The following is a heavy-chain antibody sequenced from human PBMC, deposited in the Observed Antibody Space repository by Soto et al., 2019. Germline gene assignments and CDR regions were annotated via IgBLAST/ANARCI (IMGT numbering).Heavy chain of an antibody. CDR2: ISAYNGNT. V-gene: IGHV1-18*01. D-gene: IGHD5-18*01. CDR1: GYTFTSYG. Sequence: QVQLVQSGAEVKKPGASVKVSCKASGYTFTSYGINWVRQAPGQGLEWMGWISAYNGNTNYAQKLQGRVTMTPDTSTRKDYMELRSLTSDGTAVYFCAKTFGYSYAIDYWGQGALVTVSS. CDR3: AKTFGYSYAIDY. J-gene: IGHJ4*02.